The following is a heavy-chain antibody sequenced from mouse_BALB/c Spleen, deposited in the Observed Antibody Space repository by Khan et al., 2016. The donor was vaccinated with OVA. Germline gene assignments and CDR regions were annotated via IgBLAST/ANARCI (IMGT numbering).Heavy chain of an antibody. CDR2: INPSTGDT. Sequence: VKLQESGAELAKPGASVKMSCKASGYTFINYWILWVKQRPGQGLEWIGYINPSTGDTEYTQNFKDKATLTADKSSSTAYMQLSSLTAEDSAVYYCARRGLRWDFDYWGQGTTLTVSS. J-gene: IGHJ2*01. V-gene: IGHV1-7*01. D-gene: IGHD1-1*01. CDR3: ARRGLRWDFDY. CDR1: GYTFINYW.